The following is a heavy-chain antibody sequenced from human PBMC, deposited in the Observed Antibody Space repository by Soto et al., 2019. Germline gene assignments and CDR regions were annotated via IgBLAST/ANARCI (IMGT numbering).Heavy chain of an antibody. CDR1: GFTFSILA. J-gene: IGHJ4*02. CDR2: IDYTGGTT. D-gene: IGHD6-19*01. V-gene: IGHV3-23*01. Sequence: PGGSLRLSCAASGFTFSILAMGWVRQAPGKGLEWVSVIDYTGGTTYYTDSVKGRFTISRDNSKKMLYLQMNSLRAEDTAVYYCAKDATRTSGWYSFDYWGQGALVTVSS. CDR3: AKDATRTSGWYSFDY.